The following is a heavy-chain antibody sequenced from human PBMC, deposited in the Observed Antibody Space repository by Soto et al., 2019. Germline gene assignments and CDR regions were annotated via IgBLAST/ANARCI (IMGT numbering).Heavy chain of an antibody. CDR2: ITSGSSI. CDR3: AREGVYDSLDY. D-gene: IGHD5-12*01. V-gene: IGHV3-48*03. CDR1: GFTFSGYE. Sequence: LRLSCAASGFTFSGYEMNWVRQAPGKGLEWVSYITSGSSIYYADSVKGRFTISRDNAKNSLFLQMNCLRAEDTAVYYCAREGVYDSLDYWGQGTLVSVSS. J-gene: IGHJ4*02.